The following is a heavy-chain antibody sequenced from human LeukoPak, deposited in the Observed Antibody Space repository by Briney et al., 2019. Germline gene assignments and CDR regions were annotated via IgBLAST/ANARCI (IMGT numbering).Heavy chain of an antibody. CDR1: GFTFSSYS. V-gene: IGHV3-21*01. CDR3: AKDYYDSSGDSGYFDY. D-gene: IGHD3-22*01. J-gene: IGHJ4*02. Sequence: GGSLRLSCAASGFTFSSYSMNWVRQAPGKGLGXXXXXSSSSSYIYYADSVKGRFTISRDNAKNSLYLQMNSLRAEDTAVYYCAKDYYDSSGDSGYFDYWGQGTLVTVSS. CDR2: XSSSSSYI.